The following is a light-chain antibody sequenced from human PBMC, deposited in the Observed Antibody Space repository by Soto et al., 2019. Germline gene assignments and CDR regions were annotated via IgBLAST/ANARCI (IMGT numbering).Light chain of an antibody. CDR3: QQYDNWPHT. V-gene: IGKV3D-15*01. CDR2: AAS. Sequence: EIVMTQSPATLSVSPGERATLSCRASQSVSSVAWYLLKPGQTPKLLIYAASTRATGMPARFSGSGSGTELTLTISSLQSEDFAVYYCQQYDNWPHTFGQGTKLEIK. CDR1: QSVSS. J-gene: IGKJ2*01.